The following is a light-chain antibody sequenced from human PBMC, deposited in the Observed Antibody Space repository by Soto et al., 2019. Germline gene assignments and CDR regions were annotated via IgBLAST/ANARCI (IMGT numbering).Light chain of an antibody. J-gene: IGLJ1*01. CDR2: DVA. CDR3: VSYASSTTYV. CDR1: SXDVGGSNF. Sequence: QSVLTQPASVSDSPGQSITISCTGTSXDVGGSNFVSWYQQHPGKPPKLIIYDVANRPSGVSNRFSGSKSGSTASLIISRLQTEDEADYYCVSYASSTTYVFGTGTKVNLL. V-gene: IGLV2-14*03.